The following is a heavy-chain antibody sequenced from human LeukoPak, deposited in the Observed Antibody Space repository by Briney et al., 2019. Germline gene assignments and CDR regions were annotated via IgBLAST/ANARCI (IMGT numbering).Heavy chain of an antibody. V-gene: IGHV3-23*01. Sequence: GGSLRLSCAASGFTFDDYTMHWVSQARGKGLEWVSAISGSVGSTYYAASVKGRFTISRDNSKNTLYLQMNSLRAEDTAVYYCAKGTPLSGYYILFDYWGQGTLVTVSS. CDR3: AKGTPLSGYYILFDY. CDR1: GFTFDDYT. J-gene: IGHJ4*02. D-gene: IGHD3-22*01. CDR2: ISGSVGST.